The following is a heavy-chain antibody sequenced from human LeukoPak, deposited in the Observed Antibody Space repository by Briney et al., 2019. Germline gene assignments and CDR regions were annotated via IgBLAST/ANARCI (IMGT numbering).Heavy chain of an antibody. V-gene: IGHV3-66*01. CDR2: LRSDGTT. CDR1: GISVSSNY. CDR3: ARARYSGSYHDAFDI. Sequence: GGSLRLSCTASGISVSSNYMSWVRQAPGKGLDWVSALRSDGTTFYADSVRGRFIISRDNSKNTLYLQMNSLRGEDTAVYYCARARYSGSYHDAFDIWGQGTMVTVSS. J-gene: IGHJ3*02. D-gene: IGHD1-26*01.